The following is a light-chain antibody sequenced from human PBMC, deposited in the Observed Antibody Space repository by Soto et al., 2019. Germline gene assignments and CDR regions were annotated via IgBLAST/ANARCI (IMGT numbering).Light chain of an antibody. CDR1: QSFSSSY. CDR2: GAS. V-gene: IGKV3-20*01. J-gene: IGKJ4*01. CDR3: QHYRTS. Sequence: EIVLTQSPGTLSLSPGERATLSCRASQSFSSSYLAWYQQKPGQAPRQLIYGASSRATGIPDRFSGSGSGTDFTLPITRLEPEDFAVYYCQHYRTSFGGGTRVEIK.